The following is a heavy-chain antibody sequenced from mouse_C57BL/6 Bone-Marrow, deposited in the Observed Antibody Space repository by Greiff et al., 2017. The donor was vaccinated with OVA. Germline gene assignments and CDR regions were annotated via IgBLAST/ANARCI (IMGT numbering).Heavy chain of an antibody. V-gene: IGHV1-15*01. CDR2: IDPETGGT. CDR1: GYTFTDYE. J-gene: IGHJ4*01. Sequence: VQLQQSGAELVRPGASVTLSCKASGYTFTDYEMHWVKQTPVHGLEWIGAIDPETGGTAYNQKFKGKAILTADKSSSTAYMELRSLTSEDSAVSYCSREGCDGAMDYWGQGTSVTVSS. CDR3: SREGCDGAMDY.